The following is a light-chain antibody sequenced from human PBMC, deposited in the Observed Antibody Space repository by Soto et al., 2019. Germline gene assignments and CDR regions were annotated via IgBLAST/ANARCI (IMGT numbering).Light chain of an antibody. CDR1: QNVSSN. J-gene: IGKJ2*02. V-gene: IGKV3-15*01. CDR2: GAS. Sequence: EIVMTQSPATLSVSPGERATLSCRASQNVSSNLAWYQQKPGQAPRLLIYGASTRATGLPARFSGSRSGTEITLTIISLQSKHFAVYYCQKYNNWTPWTFGQGTNLEIK. CDR3: QKYNNWTPWT.